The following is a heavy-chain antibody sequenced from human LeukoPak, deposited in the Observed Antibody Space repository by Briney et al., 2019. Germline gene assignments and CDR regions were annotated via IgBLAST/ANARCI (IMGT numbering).Heavy chain of an antibody. Sequence: GGSLRLSCAASGFTFSSYAMSWVRQAPGKGLEWVSAISGRGGSTYYADSVKGRFTISRGNSKNTLYLQMNSLRTEDTAVYYCAKDRQWLVRRGNSFDYWGQGTLVTVSS. CDR3: AKDRQWLVRRGNSFDY. CDR1: GFTFSSYA. D-gene: IGHD6-19*01. V-gene: IGHV3-23*01. CDR2: ISGRGGST. J-gene: IGHJ4*02.